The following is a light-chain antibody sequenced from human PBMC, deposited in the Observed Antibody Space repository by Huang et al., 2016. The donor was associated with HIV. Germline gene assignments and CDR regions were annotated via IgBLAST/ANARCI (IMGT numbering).Light chain of an antibody. CDR2: DIS. V-gene: IGKV3-11*01. CDR1: QSVGSY. CDR3: QQRSNWLT. J-gene: IGKJ4*01. Sequence: EIVLTQSPAILSLSPGDRATLSCRACQSVGSYIGWYQQKSGQAPRLLIYDISNRATGVPARFSGSGSGTDFTLTISSLEPEDFAVYYCQQRSNWLTFGGGTKVEIK.